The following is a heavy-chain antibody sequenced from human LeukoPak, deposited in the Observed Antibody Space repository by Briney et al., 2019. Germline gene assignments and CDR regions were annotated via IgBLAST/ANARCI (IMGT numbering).Heavy chain of an antibody. CDR2: ISWNSGSI. CDR3: AKDMGPYSGYDPDNYYYYGMDV. J-gene: IGHJ6*02. V-gene: IGHV3-9*01. CDR1: GFTFDDYA. Sequence: PGRSLRLSCAASGFTFDDYAMHWVRQAPGKGLEWVSGISWNSGSIGYADSVKGRFTISRDNAKNSLYLQMNSLRAEDTALYYCAKDMGPYSGYDPDNYYYYGMDVWGQGTTVTVSS. D-gene: IGHD5-12*01.